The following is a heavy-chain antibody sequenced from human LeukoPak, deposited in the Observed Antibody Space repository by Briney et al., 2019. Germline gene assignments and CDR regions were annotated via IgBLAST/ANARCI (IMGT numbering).Heavy chain of an antibody. CDR1: GFTFSSYA. CDR2: ISGSGGST. D-gene: IGHD2-15*01. V-gene: IGHV3-23*01. Sequence: PGGSLRLSCAASGFTFSSYAMSWVRQAPGKGLEWVSAISGSGGSTYYADSVKGRFTISRDNSKNTLYPQMNSLRAEDTAVYYCAKVFCSGGSCYLDYWGQGTLVTVSS. J-gene: IGHJ4*02. CDR3: AKVFCSGGSCYLDY.